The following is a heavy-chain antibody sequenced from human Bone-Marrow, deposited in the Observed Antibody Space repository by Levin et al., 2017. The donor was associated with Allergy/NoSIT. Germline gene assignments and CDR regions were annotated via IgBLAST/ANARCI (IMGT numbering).Heavy chain of an antibody. V-gene: IGHV3-9*01. D-gene: IGHD2-8*01. J-gene: IGHJ4*02. Sequence: PGGSLRLSCAASGFTFGDYAIHWVRQAPGKGLEWVSGISWNSDSIGYADSVKGRFIISRDNAKNSLYLQMNSLRVEDTAFYYCAKDRVSVYVTSGIDNWGQGTLVTVSS. CDR1: GFTFGDYA. CDR3: AKDRVSVYVTSGIDN. CDR2: ISWNSDSI.